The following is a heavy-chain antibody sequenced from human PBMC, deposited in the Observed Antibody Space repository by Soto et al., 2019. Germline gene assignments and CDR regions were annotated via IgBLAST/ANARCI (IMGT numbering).Heavy chain of an antibody. Sequence: VQLLESGGGLVQPGGSMRLSCAASGCTFGSYAISRGRQAPGKGLEWVSAISGSGGSTYYADSVQGRFAISRENSKNTLYLQMNSLRAEDRAVYYCAKARGELSGGYFDYWGQGTLVTFSS. CDR1: GCTFGSYA. D-gene: IGHD3-16*02. CDR3: AKARGELSGGYFDY. CDR2: ISGSGGST. V-gene: IGHV3-23*01. J-gene: IGHJ4*02.